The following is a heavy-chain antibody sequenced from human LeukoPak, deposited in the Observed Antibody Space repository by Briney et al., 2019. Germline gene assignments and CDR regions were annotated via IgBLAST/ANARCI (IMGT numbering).Heavy chain of an antibody. V-gene: IGHV3-30*18. CDR2: ISFDGNDK. D-gene: IGHD5-24*01. Sequence: SGGSLRLSCAASGFGFGSYNMYWVRQAPGKGLEWVTLISFDGNDKKYADSVKGRFTVSRDNSRNTLFLQMNSLRAVDTAVYYCAKDDGWVQYANWGQGTLVTVSS. CDR1: GFGFGSYN. J-gene: IGHJ4*02. CDR3: AKDDGWVQYAN.